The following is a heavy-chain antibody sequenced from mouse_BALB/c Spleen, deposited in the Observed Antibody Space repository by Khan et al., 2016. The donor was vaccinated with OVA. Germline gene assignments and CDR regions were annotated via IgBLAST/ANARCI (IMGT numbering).Heavy chain of an antibody. CDR1: GYSFTTYY. V-gene: IGHV1-34*01. D-gene: IGHD3-3*01. Sequence: VQLQQSGPELMKPGASVKISCKASGYSFTTYYMHWVKQCHGKSLEWIGYIDPFNGGNDYNQKFKGKATLTVDKSSSPAYMHLSSLTSEDSAVYYCARGTFDYWGQGTLVTVSA. CDR3: ARGTFDY. CDR2: IDPFNGGN. J-gene: IGHJ3*01.